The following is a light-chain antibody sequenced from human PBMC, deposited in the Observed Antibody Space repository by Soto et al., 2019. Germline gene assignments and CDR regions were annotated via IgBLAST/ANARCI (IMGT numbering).Light chain of an antibody. CDR2: EVT. CDR1: SGDIGSYNR. V-gene: IGLV2-14*01. Sequence: SALTQPASVSGSPGQSITISCTGTSGDIGSYNRVSWYQQHPGKAPKPIIYEVTDRPSGVSNRFSGSKSGNTASLTISGLQAEDEAEYYCSSYTNINTRACVFGTGTKVTVL. J-gene: IGLJ1*01. CDR3: SSYTNINTRACV.